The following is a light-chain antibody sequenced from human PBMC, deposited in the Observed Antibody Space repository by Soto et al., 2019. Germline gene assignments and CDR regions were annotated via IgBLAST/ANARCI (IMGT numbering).Light chain of an antibody. CDR3: QSYDSSLSRV. V-gene: IGLV1-40*01. CDR2: GNS. Sequence: QSVLTQPPSVSGAPGQRVTISCTGSSSNIGAGYDVHWYQQLPGTAPKLLIYGNSNRPSGVPDRCSGSKSDTSASLAITGLQAEDEADYYCQSYDSSLSRVFGGGTKLTVL. J-gene: IGLJ3*02. CDR1: SSNIGAGYD.